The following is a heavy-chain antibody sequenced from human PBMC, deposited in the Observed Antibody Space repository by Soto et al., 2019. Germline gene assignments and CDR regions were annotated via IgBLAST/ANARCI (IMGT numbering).Heavy chain of an antibody. V-gene: IGHV3-53*01. J-gene: IGHJ6*02. Sequence: PGGSLRLSCGASGFTVSGNSLSWVRQAPGKGLEWVSYIYIDGSTYYADSVRGRFTLTRDNSKNTLYLQMNNLRGEDTAVYYCARDGGSVTAVAGIQYSGMDVWGQGTTVTVSS. CDR1: GFTVSGNS. D-gene: IGHD6-19*01. CDR2: IYIDGST. CDR3: ARDGGSVTAVAGIQYSGMDV.